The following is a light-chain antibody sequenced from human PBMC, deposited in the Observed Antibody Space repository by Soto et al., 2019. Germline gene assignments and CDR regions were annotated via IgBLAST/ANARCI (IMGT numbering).Light chain of an antibody. CDR3: QQSSGIPYT. J-gene: IGKJ2*01. Sequence: DIQMTQSPSSLSASVGDRVTITCRASQTISTYLNWYQQNPGKAPKLLIYAASSLQSVVPSRFSGSGSGTDFTLTISSLQPEDFATYYCQQSSGIPYTFGQGTKLEIK. CDR2: AAS. CDR1: QTISTY. V-gene: IGKV1-39*01.